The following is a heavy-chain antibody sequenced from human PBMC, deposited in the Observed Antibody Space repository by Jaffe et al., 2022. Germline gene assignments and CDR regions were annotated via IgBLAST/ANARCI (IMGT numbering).Heavy chain of an antibody. Sequence: QVQLQESGPGLVKPSETLSLTCAVSGYSISSGYYWGWIRQPPGKGLEWIGSIYHSGSTYYNPSLKSRVTISVDTSKNQFSLKLSSVTAADTAVYYCAREGSSSWYLVYWFDPWGQGTLVTVSS. V-gene: IGHV4-38-2*02. CDR1: GYSISSGYY. CDR2: IYHSGST. CDR3: AREGSSSWYLVYWFDP. J-gene: IGHJ5*02. D-gene: IGHD6-13*01.